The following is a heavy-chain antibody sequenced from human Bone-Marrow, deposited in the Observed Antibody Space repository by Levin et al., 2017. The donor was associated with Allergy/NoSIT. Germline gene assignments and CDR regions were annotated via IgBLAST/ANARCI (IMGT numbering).Heavy chain of an antibody. D-gene: IGHD5-18*01. J-gene: IGHJ4*02. CDR2: IKQDGAEK. CDR1: GFTFSSYS. V-gene: IGHV3-7*04. CDR3: ARDQKWIQLWLFDY. Sequence: GGSLRLSCAVSGFTFSSYSMSWVRQAPGRGLEWVASIKQDGAEKYYVDSVKGRFTISRDNAKNSLYLQMNSLRVEDTAVYYCARDQKWIQLWLFDYWGQGILVTVSS.